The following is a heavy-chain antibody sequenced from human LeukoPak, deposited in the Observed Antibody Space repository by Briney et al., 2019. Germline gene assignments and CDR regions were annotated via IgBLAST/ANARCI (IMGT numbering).Heavy chain of an antibody. CDR2: ISSDEINE. Sequence: GRSLRLSCAASGFSFRSYGMHWVRQAPGKGLEWVAVISSDEINEYYADSVKGRFTISRDSSKNTLYLQINSLRGEDTAVYYCAKGESITSAWFDSWGQGTLVTVSS. D-gene: IGHD5-24*01. CDR3: AKGESITSAWFDS. J-gene: IGHJ5*01. CDR1: GFSFRSYG. V-gene: IGHV3-30*18.